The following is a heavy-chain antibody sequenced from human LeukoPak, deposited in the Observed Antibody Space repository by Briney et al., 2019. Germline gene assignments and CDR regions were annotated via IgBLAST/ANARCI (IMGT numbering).Heavy chain of an antibody. J-gene: IGHJ5*02. CDR2: IIPIFGTA. CDR1: GGTFSSYA. CDR3: ASSLSRQDGYNLS. D-gene: IGHD5-24*01. Sequence: ASVKVSCKASGGTFSSYAISWVRQAPGQGLEWMGGIIPIFGTANYAQKFQGRVTITADESTSTAYIELSSLRSEDTAVYHCASSLSRQDGYNLSWGQGTLVTVSS. V-gene: IGHV1-69*13.